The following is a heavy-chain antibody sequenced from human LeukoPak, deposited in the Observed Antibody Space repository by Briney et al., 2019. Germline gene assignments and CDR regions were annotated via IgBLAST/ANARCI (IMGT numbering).Heavy chain of an antibody. CDR3: ARISGATGN. CDR1: GYSFTAYY. V-gene: IGHV1-2*02. D-gene: IGHD3-10*01. J-gene: IGHJ4*02. CDR2: INPNSGGT. Sequence: ASVKVSCKASGYSFTAYYVRWVRQAPGQGLEWMGWINPNSGGTNYAQKFQGRVTMTRDTSSSTAYMELSRLTSDDTAVYYCARISGATGNWGQGTLVTVSS.